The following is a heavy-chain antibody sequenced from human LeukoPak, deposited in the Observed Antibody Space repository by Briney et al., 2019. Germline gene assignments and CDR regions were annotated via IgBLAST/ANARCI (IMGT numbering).Heavy chain of an antibody. V-gene: IGHV4-39*01. CDR1: GGSISGSNNYY. D-gene: IGHD2-15*01. CDR2: IYYSGST. CDR3: ARTPTLRTYYYYMDV. Sequence: SETLSLTCIVSGGSISGSNNYYWGWIRQPPGKGLEWIGSIYYSGSTYYNPSLKSRVTISVDTSKNQFSLKLSSVTAADTAVYYCARTPTLRTYYYYMDVWGKGTTVTVSS. J-gene: IGHJ6*03.